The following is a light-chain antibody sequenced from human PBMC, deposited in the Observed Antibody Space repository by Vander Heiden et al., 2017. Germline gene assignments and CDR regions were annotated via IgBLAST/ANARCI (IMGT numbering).Light chain of an antibody. CDR1: QDISNY. V-gene: IGKV1-39*01. CDR3: QQCDSTPRT. CDR2: AAS. Sequence: DIQMTQSPSSLSASVGDRVTITCQASQDISNYLNWYQQKPGKAPKLLIYAASNLQSGVPSRFSGSGSGTDFTLTISSLQPEDFATYYCQQCDSTPRTFGQGTRVEIK. J-gene: IGKJ1*01.